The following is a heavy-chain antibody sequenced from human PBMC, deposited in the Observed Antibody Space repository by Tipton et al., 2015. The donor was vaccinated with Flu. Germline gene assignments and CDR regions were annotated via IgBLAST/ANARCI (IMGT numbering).Heavy chain of an antibody. CDR3: ARRDYSNYVSEPKNWFDP. J-gene: IGHJ5*02. CDR1: GGSISSSNHY. CDR2: VYYSGST. V-gene: IGHV4-39*01. Sequence: TLSLTCTVSGGSISSSNHYWGWIRQPPGKGLEWIGSVYYSGSTYYNPSLKSRVTISLDMSKNQLSLKLSSVTAADTAVYYCARRDYSNYVSEPKNWFDPWGQGTLVTVSS. D-gene: IGHD4-11*01.